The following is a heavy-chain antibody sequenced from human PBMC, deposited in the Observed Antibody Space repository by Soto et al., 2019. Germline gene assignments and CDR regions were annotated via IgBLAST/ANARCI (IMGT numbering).Heavy chain of an antibody. CDR3: VKGGDIVAAGADYYYSLHA. CDR2: IYYSGST. D-gene: IGHD6-13*01. J-gene: IGHJ6*02. Sequence: PSETLSLTCTVSGGSVSSGSYYWSWIRQPPGKGLEWIGYIYYSGSTNYNPSLKSRVTISVDPYKNQFSLRLSSVTAADTAMYYCVKGGDIVAAGADYYYSLHAWGQGTTVTVSS. CDR1: GGSVSSGSYY. V-gene: IGHV4-61*01.